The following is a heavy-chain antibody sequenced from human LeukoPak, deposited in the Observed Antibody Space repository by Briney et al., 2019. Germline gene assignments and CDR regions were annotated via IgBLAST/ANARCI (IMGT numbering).Heavy chain of an antibody. J-gene: IGHJ5*02. CDR3: AKDYYYDSSGYYGNWFDP. D-gene: IGHD3-22*01. CDR2: ISGSGGST. CDR1: GFTFSSYA. V-gene: IGHV3-23*01. Sequence: GGSLRLSCAASGFTFSSYAMSWVCQAPGKGLEWVSAISGSGGSTYYADSVKGRFTISRDNSKNTLYLQMNSLRAEDTAVYYCAKDYYYDSSGYYGNWFDPWGQGTLVTVSS.